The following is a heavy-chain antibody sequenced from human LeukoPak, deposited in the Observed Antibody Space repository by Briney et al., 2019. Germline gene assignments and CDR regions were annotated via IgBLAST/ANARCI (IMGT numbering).Heavy chain of an antibody. CDR3: ARDGHCSSTSCYLDAFDI. Sequence: GGSLRLSCAASGFTFSSYWMSWVRQAPGKGLEWVANIKQDVSEKYYVDSVKGRFTISRDNAKNSLYLQMNSLRAEDTAVYYCARDGHCSSTSCYLDAFDIWGQGTMVTVSS. CDR1: GFTFSSYW. CDR2: IKQDVSEK. V-gene: IGHV3-7*01. J-gene: IGHJ3*02. D-gene: IGHD2-2*01.